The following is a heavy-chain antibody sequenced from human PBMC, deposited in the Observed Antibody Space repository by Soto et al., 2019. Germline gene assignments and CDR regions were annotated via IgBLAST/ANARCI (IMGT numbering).Heavy chain of an antibody. CDR1: GGSISSGGYY. CDR2: IYYSGST. V-gene: IGHV4-31*03. D-gene: IGHD2-2*01. Sequence: QVQLQESGPGLVKPSQTLSLTCTVSGGSISSGGYYWSWIRQHPGKGLEWIGYIYYSGSTYYNPSLKSRVTISVHTSKNQFPLKLSSVTAADTAVYYCARSRLPYYFDYWGQGTLVTVSS. CDR3: ARSRLPYYFDY. J-gene: IGHJ4*02.